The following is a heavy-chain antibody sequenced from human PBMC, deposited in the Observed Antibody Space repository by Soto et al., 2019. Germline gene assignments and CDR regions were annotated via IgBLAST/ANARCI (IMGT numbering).Heavy chain of an antibody. J-gene: IGHJ6*02. V-gene: IGHV1-69*01. Sequence: QVQLVQSGAEVKKPGSSVKVSCKASGGTFSSYAISWVRQAPGQGLEWMGGIIPIFGTANYAQKFQGRVTITADESTSTAYMELSSLRSEDTAVYYCARDRLYSSSSPGYYGMDVWGQGTTVTVSS. CDR3: ARDRLYSSSSPGYYGMDV. D-gene: IGHD6-6*01. CDR2: IIPIFGTA. CDR1: GGTFSSYA.